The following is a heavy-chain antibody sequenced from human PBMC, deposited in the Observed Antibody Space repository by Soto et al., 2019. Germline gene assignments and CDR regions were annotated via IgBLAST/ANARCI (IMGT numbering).Heavy chain of an antibody. CDR2: IWFDGSDK. V-gene: IGHV3-33*01. CDR1: GFTFSTYG. D-gene: IGHD2-2*01. Sequence: PXESLRLSFAASGFTFSTYGMHWVRQAPGKGLEWVALIWFDGSDKYYADSVKGRFTISRDNSKNTLYLQMNSLRAEDTAVYYCARLYCSSTSCYSVGAFDVWGQGTMVTVSS. J-gene: IGHJ3*01. CDR3: ARLYCSSTSCYSVGAFDV.